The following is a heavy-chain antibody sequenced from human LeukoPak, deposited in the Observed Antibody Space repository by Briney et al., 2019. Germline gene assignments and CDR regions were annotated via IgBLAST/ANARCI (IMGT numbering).Heavy chain of an antibody. Sequence: PSETLSLTCTVSGGSISSYYWSWIRQPPGKGLEWIGYIYYSGSTNYNPSLKSRVTISVDTSKNQFSLKLSSVTAADTAVYYCAADYGDYERHYYYYMDVWGKGTTVTISS. CDR1: GGSISSYY. V-gene: IGHV4-59*08. CDR3: AADYGDYERHYYYYMDV. D-gene: IGHD4-17*01. CDR2: IYYSGST. J-gene: IGHJ6*03.